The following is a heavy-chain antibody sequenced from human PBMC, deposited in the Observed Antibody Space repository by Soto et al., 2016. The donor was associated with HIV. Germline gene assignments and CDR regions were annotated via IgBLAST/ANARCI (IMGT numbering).Heavy chain of an antibody. Sequence: EVQLLESGGGLVQPGGSLRLSCAASGFTFSSYAMSWARQAPGKGLGWVSGISGSGGSTFYADFVKGRFTISRDNSKNTLYLQMNSLRAEDTAVYYCARDCSGGNCYSGYYWGQGILVTVSS. V-gene: IGHV3-23*01. CDR1: GFTFSSYA. D-gene: IGHD2-15*01. CDR3: ARDCSGGNCYSGYY. CDR2: ISGSGGST. J-gene: IGHJ4*02.